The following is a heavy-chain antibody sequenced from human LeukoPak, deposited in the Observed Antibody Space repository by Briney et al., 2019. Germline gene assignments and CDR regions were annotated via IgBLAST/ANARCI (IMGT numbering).Heavy chain of an antibody. D-gene: IGHD3-3*01. CDR1: GGSISSYY. J-gene: IGHJ4*02. CDR2: IYYSGST. Sequence: SETLSLTCTVSGGSISSYYWSWLRQPPGKGLEWIGYIYYSGSTNYNPSLKSRVTISVDTSKSQFSLRLSSVTAADTAVYYCAGLSITIFGVADYWGQGTLVTVSS. CDR3: AGLSITIFGVADY. V-gene: IGHV4-59*01.